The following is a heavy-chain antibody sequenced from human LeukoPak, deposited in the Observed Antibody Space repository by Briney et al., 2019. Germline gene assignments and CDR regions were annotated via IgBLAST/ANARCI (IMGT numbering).Heavy chain of an antibody. Sequence: PGGSLGLSCAASGFTFSSYSMNWVRQAPGKGLEWVSYISSSSSTIYYADSVKGRFTISRDNAKNSLYLQMNSLRAEDTAVYYCARPYNLRGLRNGLGDYWGQGTLVTVSS. J-gene: IGHJ4*02. CDR2: ISSSSSTI. CDR3: ARPYNLRGLRNGLGDY. CDR1: GFTFSSYS. V-gene: IGHV3-48*04. D-gene: IGHD1-1*01.